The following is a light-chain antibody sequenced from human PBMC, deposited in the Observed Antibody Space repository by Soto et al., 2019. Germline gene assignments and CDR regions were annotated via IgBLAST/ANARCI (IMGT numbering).Light chain of an antibody. Sequence: QSALTQPASVSGSPGQSITISCTGTSSDVGGYNYVSWYQQHPGKAPKLMIYDVSNRPSGVSNRFSGSKSGNTAFLTISGLQAEAEADYYCSSYTRSSTLGVFGGGTKLTVL. CDR2: DVS. CDR1: SSDVGGYNY. V-gene: IGLV2-14*01. CDR3: SSYTRSSTLGV. J-gene: IGLJ3*02.